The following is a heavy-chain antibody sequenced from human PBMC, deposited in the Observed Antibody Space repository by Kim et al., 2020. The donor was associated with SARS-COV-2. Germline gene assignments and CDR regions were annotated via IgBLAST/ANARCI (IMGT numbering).Heavy chain of an antibody. CDR2: INHSGST. CDR1: GGSFSGYY. D-gene: IGHD3-10*01. V-gene: IGHV4-34*01. Sequence: SETLSLTCAAYGGSFSGYYWSWIRQPPGKGLEWIGEINHSGSTNYNPDLKSRGTISVDTSKNQFSLKLSSVTAADTAVSDCARGWGFGELHYFDYWGQGTLVTVSS. CDR3: ARGWGFGELHYFDY. J-gene: IGHJ4*02.